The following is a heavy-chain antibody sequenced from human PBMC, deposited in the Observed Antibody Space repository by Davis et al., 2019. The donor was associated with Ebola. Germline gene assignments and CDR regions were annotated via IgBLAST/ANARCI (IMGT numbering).Heavy chain of an antibody. CDR3: ARVTYYYDSSGVGAFDI. V-gene: IGHV3-23*01. CDR2: ISGSGGST. Sequence: PGGSLRLSCAASGFTFSSYAMSWVRQAPGKGLEWVSAISGSGGSTYYADSVKGRFTISRDNAKNSLYLQMNSLRAEDTAVYYCARVTYYYDSSGVGAFDIWGQGTMVTVSS. D-gene: IGHD3-22*01. CDR1: GFTFSSYA. J-gene: IGHJ3*02.